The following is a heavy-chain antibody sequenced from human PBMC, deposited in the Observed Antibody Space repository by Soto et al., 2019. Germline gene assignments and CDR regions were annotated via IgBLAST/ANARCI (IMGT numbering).Heavy chain of an antibody. J-gene: IGHJ6*02. CDR1: GGSISSGGYY. CDR3: ARRPDYNYYGMDV. Sequence: PSETLSLTCTVSGGSISSGGYYWSWIRQHPGKGLEWIGYIYYSGSTYYNPSLKSRVTISVDTSKNQFSLKLSSVTAADTAVYYCARRPDYNYYGMDVWGQGTTVTVSS. CDR2: IYYSGST. V-gene: IGHV4-31*03.